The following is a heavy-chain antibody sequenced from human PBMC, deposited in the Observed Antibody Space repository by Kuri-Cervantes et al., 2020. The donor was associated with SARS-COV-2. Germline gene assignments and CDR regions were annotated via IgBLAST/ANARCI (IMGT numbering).Heavy chain of an antibody. D-gene: IGHD3-3*01. J-gene: IGHJ6*02. CDR2: IKIKTFGETR. CDR1: GFTFGDYA. V-gene: IGHV3-49*03. CDR3: ARSWRGNYYAMDV. Sequence: GGSLRLSCASSGFTFGDYAISWFRQAPGKGLEWVGFIKIKTFGETREYAASVKGRFTISRDDSRNIAYLQMNSLKSDDTGMYFCARSWRGNYYAMDVWGQGTTVTVSS.